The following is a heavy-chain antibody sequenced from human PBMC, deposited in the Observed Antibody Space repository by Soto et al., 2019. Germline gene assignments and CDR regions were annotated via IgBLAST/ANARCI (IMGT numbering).Heavy chain of an antibody. V-gene: IGHV4-59*01. Sequence: SETLSLTCTVSGGSISSYYWIWIRQPPGKGLEWIGYIYYSGSTNYNPSLKSRVTISVDTSKNQFSLKLSSVTAADTAVYYCAKDDYGKNDGDSLEMWGQGTMVTVSS. CDR1: GGSISSYY. D-gene: IGHD4-17*01. J-gene: IGHJ3*02. CDR2: IYYSGST. CDR3: AKDDYGKNDGDSLEM.